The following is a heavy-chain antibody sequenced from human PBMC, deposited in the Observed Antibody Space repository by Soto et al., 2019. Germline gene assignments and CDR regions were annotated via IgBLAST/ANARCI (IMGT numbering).Heavy chain of an antibody. D-gene: IGHD3-10*01. CDR1: GYTFTIYY. V-gene: IGHV1-46*03. CDR2: INPSGGST. J-gene: IGHJ4*02. Sequence: ASVKVSCKASGYTFTIYYMHWVRQAPGQGLEWMGIINPSGGSTSYAQKFQGRVTMTRDTSTSTVYMELSSLRSEDTAVYYCARDLGSGSYYIPHFDYWGQGTLVTVSS. CDR3: ARDLGSGSYYIPHFDY.